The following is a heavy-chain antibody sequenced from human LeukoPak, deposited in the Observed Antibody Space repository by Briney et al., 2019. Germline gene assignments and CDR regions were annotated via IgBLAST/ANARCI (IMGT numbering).Heavy chain of an antibody. CDR2: IYPGDSDI. CDR3: ARSCSITSCDLTDAFDI. V-gene: IGHV5-51*01. D-gene: IGHD2-2*01. J-gene: IGHJ3*02. Sequence: GEALKISCKGSGYSFTSYWIGWVRQMPGKGLEWMGIIYPGDSDIRYSPSFQGQVTISADKSISTAYLQSSRLKASDTAIYYCARSCSITSCDLTDAFDIWGQGTMVTVSS. CDR1: GYSFTSYW.